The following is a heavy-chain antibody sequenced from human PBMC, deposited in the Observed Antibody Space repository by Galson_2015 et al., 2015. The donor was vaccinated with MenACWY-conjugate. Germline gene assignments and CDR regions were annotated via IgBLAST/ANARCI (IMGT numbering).Heavy chain of an antibody. Sequence: SGGSTYYADSVKGRFTISRDNSKNTLYLQMNSLRAEDTAVYYCARFDYYYGSGSYYNDYYYYGMDVWGQGTTVTVSS. D-gene: IGHD3-10*01. CDR2: SGGST. J-gene: IGHJ6*02. CDR3: ARFDYYYGSGSYYNDYYYYGMDV. V-gene: IGHV3-66*01.